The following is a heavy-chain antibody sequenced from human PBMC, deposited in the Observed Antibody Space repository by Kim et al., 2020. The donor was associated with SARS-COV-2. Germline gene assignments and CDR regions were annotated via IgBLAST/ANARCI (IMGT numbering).Heavy chain of an antibody. Sequence: ASVKVSCKVSGYTLTELSMHWVRQAPGKGLEWMGGFDPEDGETIYAQKFQGRVTMTEDTSTDTAYMELSSLRSEDTAVYYCATAPHGDQTRDAFDIWGQGTMVTVSS. CDR3: ATAPHGDQTRDAFDI. CDR1: GYTLTELS. V-gene: IGHV1-24*01. J-gene: IGHJ3*02. CDR2: FDPEDGET. D-gene: IGHD4-17*01.